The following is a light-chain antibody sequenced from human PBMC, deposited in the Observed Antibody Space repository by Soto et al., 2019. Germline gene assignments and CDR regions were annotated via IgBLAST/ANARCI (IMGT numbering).Light chain of an antibody. CDR1: QAISSY. V-gene: IGKV1-9*01. CDR2: GAS. CDR3: QQFKDYPLT. Sequence: DIQLTQSPSFLSASVGDRVTITCRASQAISSYLAWYQQKPGKPPKLLIYGASTLQSDVPSRFSGSGSGTEFTLTVSSLQAEDSATYQCQQFKDYPLTFGGVTKADSK. J-gene: IGKJ4*01.